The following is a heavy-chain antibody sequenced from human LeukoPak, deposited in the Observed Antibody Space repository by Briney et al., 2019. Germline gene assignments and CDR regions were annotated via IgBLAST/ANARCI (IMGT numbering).Heavy chain of an antibody. Sequence: SETLSLTCTVSGGSISSYYWSWIRQPPGKGLEWIGYIYYSGSTNYNPSLKSRVTISVDTSKNQFSLKLSSVTAADTAVYYCARGRYSYGGAVGDYFDYWGQGTLVTVSS. CDR1: GGSISSYY. V-gene: IGHV4-59*01. D-gene: IGHD5-18*01. J-gene: IGHJ4*02. CDR3: ARGRYSYGGAVGDYFDY. CDR2: IYYSGST.